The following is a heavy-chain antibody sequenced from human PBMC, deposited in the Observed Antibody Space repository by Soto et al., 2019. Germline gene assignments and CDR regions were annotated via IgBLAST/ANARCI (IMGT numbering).Heavy chain of an antibody. CDR1: GGSISSSSYY. Sequence: SETLSLTCTVSGGSISSSSYYWGWIRQPPGKGLEWIGSIYYSGSTYYNPSLKSRVTISVDTSKNQFSLKLSSVTAADTAVYYCARHLTDYGPPDEVDYWGQGTLVTVSS. D-gene: IGHD4-17*01. CDR2: IYYSGST. J-gene: IGHJ4*02. CDR3: ARHLTDYGPPDEVDY. V-gene: IGHV4-39*01.